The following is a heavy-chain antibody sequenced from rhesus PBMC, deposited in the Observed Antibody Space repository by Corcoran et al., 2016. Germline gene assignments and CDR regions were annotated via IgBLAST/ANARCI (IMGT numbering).Heavy chain of an antibody. CDR1: GYTFTDYY. CDR2: VDPEDGEA. J-gene: IGHJ6*01. Sequence: EVQLVQSGAEVKKPGASVNISCKASGYTFTDYYMPWVRQAPGKGLEWMGRVDPEDGEADYAQKFQDRVTITRDTSTDTAYMELSSLRSEDTAVYYCATGGDYGSSYGQYGLDSWGQGVVVTVSS. V-gene: IGHV1-111*01. D-gene: IGHD4-29*01. CDR3: ATGGDYGSSYGQYGLDS.